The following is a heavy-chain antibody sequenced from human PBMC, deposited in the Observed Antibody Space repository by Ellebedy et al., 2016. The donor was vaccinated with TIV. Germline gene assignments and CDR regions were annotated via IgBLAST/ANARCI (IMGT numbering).Heavy chain of an antibody. CDR2: IYSTGSTGGT. CDR3: ARGGGLFDY. Sequence: MPSETLSLTCTVSGGSISSYYWSWIRQPAGKGLEWIGRIYSTGSTGGTNYSPSLKSRITMSVDRSKNQFSLKLSSVTAADTAVYYCARGGGLFDYWGQGTLVTVSS. J-gene: IGHJ4*02. V-gene: IGHV4-4*07. D-gene: IGHD2-15*01. CDR1: GGSISSYY.